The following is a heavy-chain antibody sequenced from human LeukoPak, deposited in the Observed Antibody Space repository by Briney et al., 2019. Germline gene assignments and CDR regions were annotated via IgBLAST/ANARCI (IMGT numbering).Heavy chain of an antibody. Sequence: PGRSLRLSCAASGVTFDDYAMQWVRQAPGKGLEWVSGISWNSGSIDYADSVKGRFTISRDNAKNSLYLQMNSLRAEDTALYYCAKESMIVVAMGYYYYMDVWGKGTTVTVSS. V-gene: IGHV3-9*01. CDR1: GVTFDDYA. CDR3: AKESMIVVAMGYYYYMDV. J-gene: IGHJ6*03. CDR2: ISWNSGSI. D-gene: IGHD3-22*01.